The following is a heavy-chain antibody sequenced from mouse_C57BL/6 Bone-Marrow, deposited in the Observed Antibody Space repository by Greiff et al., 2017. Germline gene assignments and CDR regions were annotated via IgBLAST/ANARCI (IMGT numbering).Heavy chain of an antibody. J-gene: IGHJ2*01. D-gene: IGHD2-14*01. V-gene: IGHV14-4*01. CDR1: GFNIKDDY. Sequence: EVQVVESGAELVRPGASVKLSCTASGFNIKDDYMHWVKQRPEQGLEWIGWIDPENGDTEYASKFQGKATITADTSSNTAYLQLSSLTSEDTAVYYCTTGYQYYFDYWGQGTTLTVSS. CDR2: IDPENGDT. CDR3: TTGYQYYFDY.